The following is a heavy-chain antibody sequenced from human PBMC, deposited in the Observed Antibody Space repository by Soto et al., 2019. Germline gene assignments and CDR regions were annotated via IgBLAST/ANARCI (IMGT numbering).Heavy chain of an antibody. CDR3: ARDLPSSENSGYSGVIDY. Sequence: QVQLVESGGGVVQPGRSLRLSCAASGFTFSSYAMHWVRQAPGKGLEWVAVISYDGSNKYYADSVRGPFTISRENSKNTLYLQMISLRAENTAGYYCARDLPSSENSGYSGVIDYWGQVTLVTVSS. CDR1: GFTFSSYA. D-gene: IGHD3-22*01. J-gene: IGHJ4*02. V-gene: IGHV3-30-3*01. CDR2: ISYDGSNK.